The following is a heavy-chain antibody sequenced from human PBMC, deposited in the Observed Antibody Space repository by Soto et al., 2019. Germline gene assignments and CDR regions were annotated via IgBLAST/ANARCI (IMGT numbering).Heavy chain of an antibody. Sequence: SVTLSRTCSVPGCSISSSNYYRGWIRQPPGKGLEWIVSIYYSGSTSYNSSLKSLVTISVDTSKNHFSLRLSSVTAADTAVYYCASPTLGAFDIWGQGTMVT. CDR2: IYYSGST. CDR1: GCSISSSNYY. V-gene: IGHV4-39*01. J-gene: IGHJ3*02. D-gene: IGHD3-16*01. CDR3: ASPTLGAFDI.